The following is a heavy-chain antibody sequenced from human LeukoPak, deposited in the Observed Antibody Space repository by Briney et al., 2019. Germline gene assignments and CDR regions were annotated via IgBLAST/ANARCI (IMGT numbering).Heavy chain of an antibody. CDR3: ARDLDMGNDPAPFDY. Sequence: GGSLRLSCAASGFTFSSYSMNWVRQATGKGLEWVSYISSSSSTIYYADSVKGRFTISRDNAKNSLYLQMNSLRAEDTAVYYCARDLDMGNDPAPFDYWGQGTLVTVSS. V-gene: IGHV3-48*01. D-gene: IGHD1-1*01. CDR1: GFTFSSYS. CDR2: ISSSSSTI. J-gene: IGHJ4*02.